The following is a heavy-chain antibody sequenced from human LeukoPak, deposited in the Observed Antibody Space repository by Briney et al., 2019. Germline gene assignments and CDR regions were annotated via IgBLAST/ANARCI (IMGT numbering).Heavy chain of an antibody. CDR2: ISYDGGNK. V-gene: IGHV3-30-3*01. D-gene: IGHD6-13*01. J-gene: IGHJ4*02. CDR1: GFHFSSYA. CDR3: ARDPNSRRWFDY. Sequence: PGRSLRLSCAVSGFHFSSYAMHWGRQAPGKGLEWVAVISYDGGNKFYADSVKGRFTISRDNSKNTLYLQMNSLRAEDTAVYYCARDPNSRRWFDYWGQGTLVTVSS.